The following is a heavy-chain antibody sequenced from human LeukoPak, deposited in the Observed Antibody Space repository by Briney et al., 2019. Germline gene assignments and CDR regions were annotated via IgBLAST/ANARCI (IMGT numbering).Heavy chain of an antibody. Sequence: GGSLRLSCVVSGFTFRNAWMSGVRHAPGKGPEWVGRIKKKADGGTTDYAAPVKGRFTISRDDSKNTLYLQMNSLKTEDTAVYYCTTEYYYDSSGLFDYWGQGTLVTVSS. CDR1: GFTFRNAW. CDR2: IKKKADGGTT. V-gene: IGHV3-15*01. J-gene: IGHJ4*02. D-gene: IGHD3-22*01. CDR3: TTEYYYDSSGLFDY.